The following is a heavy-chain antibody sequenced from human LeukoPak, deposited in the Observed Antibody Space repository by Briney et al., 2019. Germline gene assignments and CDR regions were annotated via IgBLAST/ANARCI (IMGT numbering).Heavy chain of an antibody. CDR3: ARSHYYDSSGHFDY. D-gene: IGHD3-22*01. CDR1: GGTFSSYA. V-gene: IGHV1-69*05. CDR2: IIPIFGTT. Sequence: ASVKLSCKASGGTFSSYAISWVRQAPGQGLEWMGGIIPIFGTTNYAEKLQGRVTITTDDSAHTAYIELRRLRSEDTAVYYCARSHYYDSSGHFDYWGQGTLVTVSS. J-gene: IGHJ4*02.